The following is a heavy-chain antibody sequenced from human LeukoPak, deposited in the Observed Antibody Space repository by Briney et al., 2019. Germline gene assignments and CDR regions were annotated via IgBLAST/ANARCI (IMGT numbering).Heavy chain of an antibody. J-gene: IGHJ4*02. CDR3: ARGRPHGNDY. D-gene: IGHD4-23*01. CDR2: IASDGSST. CDR1: GFTFSSYW. V-gene: IGHV3-74*01. Sequence: GGFLRLSCAASGFTFSSYWMNWVRQAPGKGLVWVSRIASDGSSTTYANSVKGRFSISRDNAKNTLYLQMNSLRVEDTAVYYCARGRPHGNDYWGQGTLVTVSS.